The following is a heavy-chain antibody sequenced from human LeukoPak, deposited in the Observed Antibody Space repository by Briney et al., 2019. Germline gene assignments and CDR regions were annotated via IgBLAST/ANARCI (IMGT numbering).Heavy chain of an antibody. Sequence: PGRSLRLSCAASGLTFSDYYMSWIRQAPGKGLEWVSYISSSGSTIYYADSVKGRFTISRDNAKNSLYLQMNSLRAEDTAVYYCARSITGTTGWFDPWGQGTLVTVSS. J-gene: IGHJ5*02. D-gene: IGHD1-7*01. CDR1: GLTFSDYY. CDR3: ARSITGTTGWFDP. CDR2: ISSSGSTI. V-gene: IGHV3-11*01.